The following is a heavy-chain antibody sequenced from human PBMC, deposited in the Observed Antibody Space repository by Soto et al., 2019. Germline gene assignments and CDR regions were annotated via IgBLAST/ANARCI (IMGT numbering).Heavy chain of an antibody. D-gene: IGHD3-16*01. J-gene: IGHJ3*02. CDR3: ARITGDAFDI. V-gene: IGHV3-13*05. CDR1: GFTFSSYD. CDR2: IGTAGDL. Sequence: GGSLRLSCAASGFTFSSYDMHWVRQATGKGLEWVSSIGTAGDLYYPGSVKGRFAISRENANNSLYLQMNSLRAGDTAVYYCARITGDAFDIWGQGTMVTVSS.